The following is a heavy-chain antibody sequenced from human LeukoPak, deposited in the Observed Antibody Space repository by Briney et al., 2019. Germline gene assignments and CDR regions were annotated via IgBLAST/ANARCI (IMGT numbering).Heavy chain of an antibody. CDR2: IYSGGST. CDR3: ARDGLGPYGSGSYYQYFFDY. CDR1: GFTASSNY. D-gene: IGHD3-10*01. V-gene: IGHV3-66*01. J-gene: IGHJ4*02. Sequence: PGGSLRLSCAASGFTASSNYMSWVRQAPGKGLEWVSVIYSGGSTYYADSVKGRFTISRDNSKNTLYLQMNSLRAEDTAVYYCARDGLGPYGSGSYYQYFFDYWGQGTLVTVSS.